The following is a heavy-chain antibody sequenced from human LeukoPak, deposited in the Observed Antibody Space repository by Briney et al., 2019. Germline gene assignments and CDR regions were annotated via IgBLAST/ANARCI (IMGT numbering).Heavy chain of an antibody. CDR1: GYTFTSYD. V-gene: IGHV1-8*01. J-gene: IGHJ5*02. CDR2: MNPTSGNT. D-gene: IGHD3-3*01. Sequence: SSVKVSCKASGYTFTSYDMYWVRQATGHGLEWVGWMNPTSGNTGYAQTFQGRVTMTKNNSITTAYMELSSLRSEDTAVYYCAGFGVVTHNTYHWFDPWGQGNLVTVSS. CDR3: AGFGVVTHNTYHWFDP.